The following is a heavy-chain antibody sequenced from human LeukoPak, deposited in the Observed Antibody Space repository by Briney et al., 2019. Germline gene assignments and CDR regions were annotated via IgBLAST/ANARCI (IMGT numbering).Heavy chain of an antibody. Sequence: ASVKVSCKASGYTFISYYMHWVRQAPGQGLEWMGIINPSGGSTSYAQKFQGRVTMTRDTSTSTVYMELSSLRSEDTAVYYCARDQIAVAGGDYWGQGTLVTVSS. CDR3: ARDQIAVAGGDY. J-gene: IGHJ4*02. CDR1: GYTFISYY. CDR2: INPSGGST. D-gene: IGHD6-19*01. V-gene: IGHV1-46*01.